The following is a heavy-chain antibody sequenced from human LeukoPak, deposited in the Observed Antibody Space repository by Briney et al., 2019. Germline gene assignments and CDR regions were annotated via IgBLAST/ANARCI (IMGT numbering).Heavy chain of an antibody. Sequence: GGSLRLSCAASGSTFSSYAMSWVRQAPGKGLEWVSAISGSGGSTYYADSVKGRFTISRDNSKNTLYLQMNSLRAEDTAVYYCAKSGKLLWFGELSGVGYFDYWGQGTLVTVSS. D-gene: IGHD3-10*01. CDR1: GSTFSSYA. CDR3: AKSGKLLWFGELSGVGYFDY. J-gene: IGHJ4*02. V-gene: IGHV3-23*01. CDR2: ISGSGGST.